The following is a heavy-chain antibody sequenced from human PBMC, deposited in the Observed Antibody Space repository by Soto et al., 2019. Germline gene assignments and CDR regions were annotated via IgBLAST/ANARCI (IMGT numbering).Heavy chain of an antibody. D-gene: IGHD3-10*01. CDR2: INPSGGSS. CDR3: ARYYYGSGSYYKPPNWFDP. Sequence: ASVKVSCKASGDTFTSYYMHWVRQAPGQGLEWMGIINPSGGSSSYAQKFQGRVTMTRDTSTSTVYMELSSLRSDDTAVYYCARYYYGSGSYYKPPNWFDPWGQGTLVTVSS. V-gene: IGHV1-46*01. J-gene: IGHJ5*02. CDR1: GDTFTSYY.